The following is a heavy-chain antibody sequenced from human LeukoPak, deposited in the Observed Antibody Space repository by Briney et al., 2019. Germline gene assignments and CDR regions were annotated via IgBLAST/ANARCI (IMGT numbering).Heavy chain of an antibody. CDR1: GFSLSTSGMY. J-gene: IGHJ4*02. CDR2: IDWDGEI. Sequence: SGPTLVNPTQTLTLTCTFPGFSLSTSGMYVSWIRQPPGKALEWLPRIDWDGEIFYNTSLRARLTISRDTSKNQVVLTMTDMDAVDTATYFCTRGTKKGTRVAVAGYYFDSWGQGTLVTVSS. V-gene: IGHV2-70*17. CDR3: TRGTKKGTRVAVAGYYFDS. D-gene: IGHD6-19*01.